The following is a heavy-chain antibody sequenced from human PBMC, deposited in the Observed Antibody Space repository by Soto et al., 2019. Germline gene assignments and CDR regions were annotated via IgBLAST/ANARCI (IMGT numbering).Heavy chain of an antibody. Sequence: QVQLVQSGAEVKKPGSSVKVSCKASGGTFSSYTISWVRQAPGQGLEWMGRIIPILGIANYAQKIQGRVTINADKSTSTAYMELSSLRSEDTAVYYCARATYCGGDCYSPFDYWGQGTLVTVSS. CDR3: ARATYCGGDCYSPFDY. D-gene: IGHD2-21*02. CDR1: GGTFSSYT. J-gene: IGHJ4*02. V-gene: IGHV1-69*02. CDR2: IIPILGIA.